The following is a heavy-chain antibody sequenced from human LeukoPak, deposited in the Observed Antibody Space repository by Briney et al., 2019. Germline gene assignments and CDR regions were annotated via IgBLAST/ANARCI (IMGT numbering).Heavy chain of an antibody. CDR2: IKQDGSEK. CDR3: TRDFDP. Sequence: GGSLRLSCVASGLSFGNYWMDWVRQAPGKGLEWVGNIKQDGSEKYYVDSVKGRFTISRDNAKNSLYLDMNSLRVEDTAIYHCTRDFDPWGQGTLVTVSS. V-gene: IGHV3-7*01. J-gene: IGHJ5*02. CDR1: GLSFGNYW.